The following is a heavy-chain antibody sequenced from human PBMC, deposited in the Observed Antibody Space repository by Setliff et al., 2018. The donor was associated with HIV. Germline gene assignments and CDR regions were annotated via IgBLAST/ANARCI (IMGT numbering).Heavy chain of an antibody. V-gene: IGHV3-33*01. D-gene: IGHD6-19*01. CDR1: GFTFSNCD. CDR3: VDC. Sequence: GGSLRLSCAASGFTFSNCDMYWVRQAPGKGLEWVTVIWYDGSDKYYADSVKGRFTISTDNSKKTLSLQMNSLRAVTVRNVAAVDCWGQGTLVTVSS. J-gene: IGHJ4*02. CDR2: IWYDGSDK.